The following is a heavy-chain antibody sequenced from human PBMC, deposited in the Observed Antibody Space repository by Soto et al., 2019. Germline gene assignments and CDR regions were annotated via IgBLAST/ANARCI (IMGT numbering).Heavy chain of an antibody. D-gene: IGHD3-3*01. J-gene: IGHJ3*02. Sequence: ASVKVSCKASGYTFTGYYMHWVRQAPGQGLEWMGWINPNSGGTNYAQKFQGWVTMTRDTSISTAYMELSRLRSDDTAVYYCASPPISPSGFDAFEIWGQGTMVTVSS. CDR1: GYTFTGYY. CDR3: ASPPISPSGFDAFEI. V-gene: IGHV1-2*04. CDR2: INPNSGGT.